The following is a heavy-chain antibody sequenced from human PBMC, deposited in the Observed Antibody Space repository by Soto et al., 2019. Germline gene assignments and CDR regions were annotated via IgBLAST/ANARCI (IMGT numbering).Heavy chain of an antibody. CDR3: ARSYGGLYYFDY. Sequence: PSETLSLTCTVSGGSISSYYWSWIRQPPGKGLEWIGYIYYSGSTNYNPALKSRVTISVDTSKNQFSLKLSSVTAADTAVYYCARSYGGLYYFDYWGQGTLVTVSS. V-gene: IGHV4-59*01. CDR2: IYYSGST. D-gene: IGHD4-17*01. J-gene: IGHJ4*02. CDR1: GGSISSYY.